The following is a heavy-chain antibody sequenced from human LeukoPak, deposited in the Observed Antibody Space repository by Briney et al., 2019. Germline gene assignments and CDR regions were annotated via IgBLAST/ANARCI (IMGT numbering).Heavy chain of an antibody. CDR2: IYHGGST. CDR1: GFSISSVYY. D-gene: IGHD1-26*01. J-gene: IGHJ5*02. Sequence: PSETLSLACSVSGFSISSVYYWGWIRQPPGKGLEWIGSIYHGGSTYYNPSLKSRLTISPDTSKNQFSLKLTSVTAADTAVYYCTREVRSAWASFDPWGQGTLVIVSS. V-gene: IGHV4-38-2*02. CDR3: TREVRSAWASFDP.